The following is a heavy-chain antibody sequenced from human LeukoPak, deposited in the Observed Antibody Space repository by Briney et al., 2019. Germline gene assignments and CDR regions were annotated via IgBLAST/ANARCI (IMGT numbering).Heavy chain of an antibody. CDR3: ARDRAFPDGYNYHY. D-gene: IGHD5-24*01. CDR2: INPNSGGT. Sequence: ASVKVSCKASGYTFTGYYMHWVRQAPGQGLEWMGWINPNSGGTNYAQKFQGRVTMTRDTSISTAYMELSRLRSDDTAVYYCARDRAFPDGYNYHYWGQGTLVTVSS. CDR1: GYTFTGYY. V-gene: IGHV1-2*02. J-gene: IGHJ4*02.